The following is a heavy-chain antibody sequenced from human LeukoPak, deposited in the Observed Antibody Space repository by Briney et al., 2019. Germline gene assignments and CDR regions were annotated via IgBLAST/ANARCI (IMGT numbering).Heavy chain of an antibody. CDR3: ARDQGRASSSSRGFDY. Sequence: GGSLRLSCAASGFTFSSYWMSWVRQAPGKGLEWVANIKQDGSEKYYVDSVKGRFTISRDNAKNSLYLQMNSLRAEDTAVYYCARDQGRASSSSRGFDYWGQGTLVTVSS. J-gene: IGHJ4*02. CDR1: GFTFSSYW. V-gene: IGHV3-7*01. CDR2: IKQDGSEK. D-gene: IGHD6-6*01.